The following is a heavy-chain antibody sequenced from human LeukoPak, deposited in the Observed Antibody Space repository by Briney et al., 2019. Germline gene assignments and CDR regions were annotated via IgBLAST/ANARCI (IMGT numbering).Heavy chain of an antibody. Sequence: GGLRLSCAASGFTFSSYSMNWVRQAPGKGLEWVSYISSSSSTIYYADSVKGRFTISRDNAKNSLYLQMNSLRAEDTAVYYCARGSAFAAFDIWGQGTMVTVSS. CDR2: ISSSSSTI. CDR3: ARGSAFAAFDI. J-gene: IGHJ3*02. V-gene: IGHV3-48*01. CDR1: GFTFSSYS. D-gene: IGHD3-10*01.